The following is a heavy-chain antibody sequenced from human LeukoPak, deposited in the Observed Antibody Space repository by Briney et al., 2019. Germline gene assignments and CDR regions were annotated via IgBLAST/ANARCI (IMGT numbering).Heavy chain of an antibody. Sequence: SETLSLTCTVSGGSISSYYWSWIRQPAGKGLEWIGRIYTSGSTNYNPSLKSRVTMSVDTSKNQFSLKLSSVTAADTAVYYRARSHEGFSSSWASYYYYMDVWGKGTTVTVSS. V-gene: IGHV4-4*07. D-gene: IGHD6-6*01. CDR3: ARSHEGFSSSWASYYYYMDV. CDR1: GGSISSYY. CDR2: IYTSGST. J-gene: IGHJ6*03.